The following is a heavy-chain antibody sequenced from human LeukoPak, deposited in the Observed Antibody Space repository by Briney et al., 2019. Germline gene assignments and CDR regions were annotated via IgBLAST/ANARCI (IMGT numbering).Heavy chain of an antibody. CDR1: GYTFTSYY. D-gene: IGHD6-19*01. V-gene: IGHV1-46*01. CDR3: ARSGSSGWYYFDY. Sequence: ASVKVSCKASGYTFTSYYMHWVRQAPGQGLEWMGLINPSGGSTSYAQKFQGRVTMTRDTSTSTVYMELSSLRSEDTAMYYCARSGSSGWYYFDYWGQGTLVTVSS. J-gene: IGHJ4*02. CDR2: INPSGGST.